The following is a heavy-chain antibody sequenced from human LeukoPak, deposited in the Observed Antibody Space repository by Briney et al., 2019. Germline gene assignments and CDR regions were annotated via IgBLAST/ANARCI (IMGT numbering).Heavy chain of an antibody. CDR3: AKDGNWARFEN. Sequence: GGSLRLSCAASGFTFSSYSMNWVRQAPGKVLEWVSLIYSGGSTYYADSVKGRFTISRDNSKNTLYLQMNSPRAEDTAAYYCAKDGNWARFENWGQGTLVTVSS. V-gene: IGHV3-53*01. CDR1: GFTFSSYS. D-gene: IGHD7-27*01. J-gene: IGHJ4*02. CDR2: IYSGGST.